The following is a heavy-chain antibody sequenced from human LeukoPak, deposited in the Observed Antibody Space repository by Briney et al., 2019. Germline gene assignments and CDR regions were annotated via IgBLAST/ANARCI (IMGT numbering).Heavy chain of an antibody. CDR3: ARDAPYLAFDI. V-gene: IGHV3-23*01. CDR1: GFTFSSYA. Sequence: GGSLRLSCAASGFTFSSYALTWVRQAPGKGLEWVSTISGSGGSTYYADSVKGRFTISRDNARNSLYLQMNSLRAEDTAVYYCARDAPYLAFDIWGQGTMVTVSS. CDR2: ISGSGGST. J-gene: IGHJ3*02.